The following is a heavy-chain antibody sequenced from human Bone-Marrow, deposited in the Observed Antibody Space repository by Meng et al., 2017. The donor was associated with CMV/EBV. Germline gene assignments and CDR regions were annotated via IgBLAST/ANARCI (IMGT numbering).Heavy chain of an antibody. D-gene: IGHD2-15*01. CDR2: IDWDDDK. J-gene: IGHJ4*02. V-gene: IGHV2-70D*14. CDR1: GFSLSTSGMR. CDR3: ATTQRDGGIFFDY. Sequence: SGPTLVKPPQTLTLTCTFSGFSLSTSGMRVSWIRQPPGKALEWLARIDWDDDKFYSTSLKTRLTISKDTSKSQVVLTMTNMDPVDTATYYCATTQRDGGIFFDYWGQGTLVTVSS.